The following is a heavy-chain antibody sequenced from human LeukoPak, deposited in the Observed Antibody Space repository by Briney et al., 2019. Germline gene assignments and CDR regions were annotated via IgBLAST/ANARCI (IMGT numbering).Heavy chain of an antibody. V-gene: IGHV3-23*01. Sequence: PGGCLRLSCAASGFTFNSFGMSWVRQDPGKGLEWVTAISGSGGSTYYADSVKGRFTISRDNSKNTLYLQMNSLRAEDTAVYYCERTGSGGWSYFDYWGQGTLVTVSS. D-gene: IGHD3-10*01. CDR2: ISGSGGST. CDR3: ERTGSGGWSYFDY. J-gene: IGHJ4*02. CDR1: GFTFNSFG.